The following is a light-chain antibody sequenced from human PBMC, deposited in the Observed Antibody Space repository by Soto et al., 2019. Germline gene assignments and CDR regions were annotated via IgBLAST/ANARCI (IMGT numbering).Light chain of an antibody. CDR3: QQSYATPYT. CDR1: HNIINY. J-gene: IGKJ2*01. V-gene: IGKV1-39*01. Sequence: DIQMTQSPLSLSASVGDRVTITCRASHNIINYLNLYQQKPGKAPHLLIYAASILQSGVPSRFSGSGSGTDFTLTISILQAEDFATYWCQQSYATPYTFGQGTNLEIK. CDR2: AAS.